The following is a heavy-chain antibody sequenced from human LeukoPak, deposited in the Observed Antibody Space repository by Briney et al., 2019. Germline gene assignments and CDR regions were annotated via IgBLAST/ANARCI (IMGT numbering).Heavy chain of an antibody. CDR3: ASIAAAGTKPRASYWYFDL. D-gene: IGHD6-13*01. Sequence: PSETLSLTCTVSGGSINNRGYYWGWLRQPPGKGLVWRGYIYYSGSTYYNPSLKSRITISEDTPKNQFSLKLKSVTAADTAVYYCASIAAAGTKPRASYWYFDLWGRGTLVTVSP. J-gene: IGHJ2*01. CDR2: IYYSGST. V-gene: IGHV4-30-4*01. CDR1: GGSINNRGYY.